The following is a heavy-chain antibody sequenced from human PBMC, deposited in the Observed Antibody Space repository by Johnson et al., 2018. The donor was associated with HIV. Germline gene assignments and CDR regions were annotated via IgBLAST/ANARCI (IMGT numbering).Heavy chain of an antibody. CDR3: AREKTTGWYDDAFDI. V-gene: IGHV3-30-3*01. J-gene: IGHJ3*02. Sequence: QVQLVESGGGVIQPGRSLRLSCAASAFTFRTYSMHWVRQPPGKGLEWVAAISYVATNKYYADSVKGRFTISRDNSKNTLYLHMTSLRADDTAVYYCAREKTTGWYDDAFDIWGHGTMVTVSS. D-gene: IGHD6-19*01. CDR2: ISYVATNK. CDR1: AFTFRTYS.